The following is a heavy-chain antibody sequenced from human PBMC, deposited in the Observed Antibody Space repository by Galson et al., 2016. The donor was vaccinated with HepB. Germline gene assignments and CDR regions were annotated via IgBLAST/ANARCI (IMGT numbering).Heavy chain of an antibody. V-gene: IGHV3-30*03. CDR1: GFTFNNYG. Sequence: SLRLSCAASGFTFNNYGMHWVRQAPGKGLEWVAVIAYDGSNKYYADSVKGRFTISRDNSKNTLYLQMNSLRAEDTAVYYCATAGRGLIGRGQYYFDYWGQGTLVTVSS. D-gene: IGHD3-10*01. CDR3: ATAGRGLIGRGQYYFDY. CDR2: IAYDGSNK. J-gene: IGHJ4*02.